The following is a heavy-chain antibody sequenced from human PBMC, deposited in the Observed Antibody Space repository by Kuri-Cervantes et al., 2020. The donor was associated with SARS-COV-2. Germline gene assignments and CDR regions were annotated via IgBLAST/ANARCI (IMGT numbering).Heavy chain of an antibody. CDR2: IYYSGST. Sequence: SETLSLTCTVSGGSISSYYWSWIRQPPGKGLEWIGYIYYSGSTNYNPSLKSRVTMSVDTSKNQFSLKLSSVTAADTAVYYCARDLLLPHTIFGVVHTEVYYYYYMDVWGKGTTVTVSS. J-gene: IGHJ6*03. CDR1: GGSISSYY. D-gene: IGHD3-3*01. V-gene: IGHV4-59*12. CDR3: ARDLLLPHTIFGVVHTEVYYYYYMDV.